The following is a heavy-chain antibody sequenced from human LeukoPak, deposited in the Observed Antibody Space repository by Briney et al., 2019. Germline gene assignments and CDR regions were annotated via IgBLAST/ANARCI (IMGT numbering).Heavy chain of an antibody. CDR3: ARHVTISGPYDASDI. V-gene: IGHV4-59*08. Sequence: SETLSLTCTVSGDSLSSYYWSWIRQPPGKGLEWIGYIYYSGGTDYNPSLKSGVTISVDTSKNQFSLKLRSVTAADTAVYYCARHVTISGPYDASDIWGQGTMVTVSP. CDR1: GDSLSSYY. CDR2: IYYSGGT. D-gene: IGHD5-12*01. J-gene: IGHJ3*02.